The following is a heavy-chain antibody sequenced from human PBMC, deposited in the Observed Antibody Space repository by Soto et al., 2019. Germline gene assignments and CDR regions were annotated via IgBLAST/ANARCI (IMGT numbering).Heavy chain of an antibody. D-gene: IGHD1-26*01. CDR3: ARQRPTDGRWEFANYYGMDV. CDR2: IIHSKST. V-gene: IGHV4-34*12. J-gene: IGHJ6*02. CDR1: GGSFSAYY. Sequence: PSETLSLTCAVYGGSFSAYYWSWVRQPPGKGLEWIGEIIHSKSTEYNPSLKSRVTISVDTSKNQFSLKLSSVTAADTAVYYCARQRPTDGRWEFANYYGMDVWGQGTPVTVSS.